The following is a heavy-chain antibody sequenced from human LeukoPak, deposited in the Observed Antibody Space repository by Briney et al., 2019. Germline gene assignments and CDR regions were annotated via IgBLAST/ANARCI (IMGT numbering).Heavy chain of an antibody. J-gene: IGHJ5*02. CDR3: ARGLGITMVRQPSGGWFDP. CDR1: GYTFPSCG. Sequence: ASVKVSCKASGYTFPSCGISWVRQAPGQGLEWMGWISAYNGNTNYAQKFQGRVTMTTDTSTSTAYMELRSLRSDDTAVYYCARGLGITMVRQPSGGWFDPWGQGTLVTVSS. V-gene: IGHV1-18*01. CDR2: ISAYNGNT. D-gene: IGHD3-10*01.